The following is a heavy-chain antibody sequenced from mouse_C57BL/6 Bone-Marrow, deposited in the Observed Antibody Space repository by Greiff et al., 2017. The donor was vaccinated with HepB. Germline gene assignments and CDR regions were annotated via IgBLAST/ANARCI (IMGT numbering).Heavy chain of an antibody. D-gene: IGHD2-3*01. CDR2: IYPGSGST. J-gene: IGHJ4*01. V-gene: IGHV1-55*01. CDR3: ATPYDDYALDY. CDR1: GYTFTSYW. Sequence: QVQLQQPGAELVKPGASVKMSCKASGYTFTSYWITWVKQRPGQGLEWIGDIYPGSGSTNYNEKFKSKATLTVDTSSSTDYMQLSSLTSEDTAVFYCATPYDDYALDYWGQGTTVTVSS.